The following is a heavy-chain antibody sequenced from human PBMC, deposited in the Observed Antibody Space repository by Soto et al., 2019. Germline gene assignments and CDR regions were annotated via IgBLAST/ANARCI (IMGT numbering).Heavy chain of an antibody. V-gene: IGHV3-23*01. Sequence: GGSLRLSCAASGFTFSSYAMSWVRQAPGKGLEWVSAISGSGGSTYYADSVKGRFTISRDNSKNTLYLQMNSLRAEDTPVYYCARASGYYDTSGYYGAFYYYGLDVWGQGNTVAV. D-gene: IGHD3-22*01. CDR2: ISGSGGST. J-gene: IGHJ6*02. CDR1: GFTFSSYA. CDR3: ARASGYYDTSGYYGAFYYYGLDV.